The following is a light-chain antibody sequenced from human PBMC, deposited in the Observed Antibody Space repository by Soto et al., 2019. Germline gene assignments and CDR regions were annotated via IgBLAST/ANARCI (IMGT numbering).Light chain of an antibody. CDR1: ESVYSN. Sequence: EIVMTQSPATLSVSQGERATLSCRASESVYSNLAWYQQKPGQAPTLLNFAASTRATGIPARFSGSGSGTEFTLTISSLQSEDFAVYYCQQYVKWPLTFGGGTKVEIK. CDR2: AAS. CDR3: QQYVKWPLT. J-gene: IGKJ4*01. V-gene: IGKV3-15*01.